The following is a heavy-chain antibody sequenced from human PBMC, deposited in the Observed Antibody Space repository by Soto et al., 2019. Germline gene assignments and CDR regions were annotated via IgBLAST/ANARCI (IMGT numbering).Heavy chain of an antibody. D-gene: IGHD3-22*01. J-gene: IGHJ6*02. CDR2: VHYGGST. CDR1: GGSIRSYC. Sequence: PSETLSLTCTVSGGSIRSYCWTWIRQPPGEGLEWIGNVHYGGSTYYNPSLKSRVTISVETSKSQFSLKLSSVTAADTAVYYCSGGDYYHSSGYYFYYYTMDVWGQGTTVTVSS. V-gene: IGHV4-59*04. CDR3: SGGDYYHSSGYYFYYYTMDV.